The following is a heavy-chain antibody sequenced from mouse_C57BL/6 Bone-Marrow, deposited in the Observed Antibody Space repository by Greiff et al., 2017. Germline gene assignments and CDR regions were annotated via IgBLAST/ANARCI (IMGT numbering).Heavy chain of an antibody. Sequence: VQLQQSGAELVRPGASVKLSCTASGFTIKDDYMHWVKQRPEQGLEWIGWIDPENGDTEYASKFQGKATITADTSSNTAYLQLSSLTSEDTAVYYCTTDSPPLQDWGQGTTLTVSS. CDR3: TTDSPPLQD. CDR2: IDPENGDT. D-gene: IGHD2-10*01. V-gene: IGHV14-4*01. CDR1: GFTIKDDY. J-gene: IGHJ2*01.